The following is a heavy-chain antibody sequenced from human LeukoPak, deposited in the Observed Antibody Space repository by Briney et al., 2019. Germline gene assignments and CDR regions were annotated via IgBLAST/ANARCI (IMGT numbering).Heavy chain of an antibody. J-gene: IGHJ6*02. CDR3: AREYYYDSSGYFSGMDV. V-gene: IGHV1-2*02. Sequence: GASVKVSCKASGYTFTGYYMHWVRQAPGQGLEWMGWINPNSGGTNYAQKFQGRVTMTRDMSISTAYMELSRLRSDDTAVYYCAREYYYDSSGYFSGMDVWGQGTTVTVSS. CDR2: INPNSGGT. CDR1: GYTFTGYY. D-gene: IGHD3-22*01.